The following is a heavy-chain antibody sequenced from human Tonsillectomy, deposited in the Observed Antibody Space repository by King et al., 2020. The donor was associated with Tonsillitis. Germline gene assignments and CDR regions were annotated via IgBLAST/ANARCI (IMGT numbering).Heavy chain of an antibody. CDR1: GGSISSSSYY. Sequence: QLQESGPGLVKPSETLSLTCTVSGGSISSSSYYWGWIRQPPGKGLEWIGSIYYSGSTYYNPSLKSRVTISVETSKNQFSLKLSSVTAADTAVYYCARHGTGYSSGLIDYWGQGTLVTVSS. CDR2: IYYSGST. D-gene: IGHD6-19*01. V-gene: IGHV4-39*07. J-gene: IGHJ4*02. CDR3: ARHGTGYSSGLIDY.